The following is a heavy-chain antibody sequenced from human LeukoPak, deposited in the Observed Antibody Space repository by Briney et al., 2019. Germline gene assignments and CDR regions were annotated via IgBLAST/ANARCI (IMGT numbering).Heavy chain of an antibody. CDR2: ISSSGSTK. CDR3: HYDSSGLDAFDI. D-gene: IGHD3-22*01. V-gene: IGHV3-48*03. Sequence: GGSLRLSCAASGFTFSSYEMNWVRQAPGKGLEWASSISSSGSTKYYADSLKGRFTISRDNARNALYLQMNSLRAEDTAVYYCHYDSSGLDAFDIWGQGTMVTVSS. J-gene: IGHJ3*02. CDR1: GFTFSSYE.